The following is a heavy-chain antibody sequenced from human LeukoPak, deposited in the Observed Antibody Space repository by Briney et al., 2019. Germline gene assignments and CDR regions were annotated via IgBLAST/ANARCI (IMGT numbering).Heavy chain of an antibody. CDR3: TTDRDYDVLTGFYIPPVDY. D-gene: IGHD3-9*01. CDR1: GFTFTNAW. CDR2: IKSKTDGGTT. V-gene: IGHV3-15*01. J-gene: IGHJ4*02. Sequence: KPGGSLRLTCAASGFTFTNAWMSWVRQAPGKGLEWVGRIKSKTDGGTTDYAAPVKGRFTISRDDSKTNLYLQMNSLKTEDTAVYYCTTDRDYDVLTGFYIPPVDYWGQGALDTVSS.